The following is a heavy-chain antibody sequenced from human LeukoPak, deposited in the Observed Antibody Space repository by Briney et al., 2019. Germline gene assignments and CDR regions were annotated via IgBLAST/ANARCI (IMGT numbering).Heavy chain of an antibody. Sequence: SETLSLTCTVSGGSISNYYWNWIRQSPGKGLEWIGYMSKSGRSNYNPSLKSRVTIFVDTSKNQFSLKLSSVTAADMATYYCARSIAGDGPTHNWFGPWGQGALVTVSS. CDR2: MSKSGRS. J-gene: IGHJ5*02. D-gene: IGHD6-13*01. CDR3: ARSIAGDGPTHNWFGP. V-gene: IGHV4-4*08. CDR1: GGSISNYY.